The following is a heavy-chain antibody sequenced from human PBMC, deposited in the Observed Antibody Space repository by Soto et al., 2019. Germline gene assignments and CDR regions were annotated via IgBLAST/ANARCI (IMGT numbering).Heavy chain of an antibody. CDR1: GFSLSTSGMC. J-gene: IGHJ4*02. CDR2: IDWDDDK. CDR3: ARITLIRGYSYGWTLDY. Sequence: SGPTLVNPTQTLTLTCTFSGFSLSTSGMCVSWIRQPPGKALEWLALIDWDDDKYYSTSLKTRLTISKDTSKNQVVLTMTNMDPVDTATYYCARITLIRGYSYGWTLDYWGQGTLVTVSS. D-gene: IGHD5-18*01. V-gene: IGHV2-70*01.